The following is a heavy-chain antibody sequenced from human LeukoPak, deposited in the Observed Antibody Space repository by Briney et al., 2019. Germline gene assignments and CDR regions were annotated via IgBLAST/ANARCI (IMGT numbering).Heavy chain of an antibody. D-gene: IGHD1-26*01. CDR3: ARLYRTTSPLDY. CDR2: IYPGDSDT. V-gene: IGHV5-51*01. Sequence: GESLKISCKGSGYTFSSYWIAWVRQMPGKGLEWMGIIYPGDSDTRYSPSFQGQVTISADKSISTAYLQWSSLKASDTAMYYCARLYRTTSPLDYWGQGTLVTVSS. J-gene: IGHJ4*02. CDR1: GYTFSSYW.